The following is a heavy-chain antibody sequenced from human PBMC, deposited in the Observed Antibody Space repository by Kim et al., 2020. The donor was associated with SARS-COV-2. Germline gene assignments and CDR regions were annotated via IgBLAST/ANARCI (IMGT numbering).Heavy chain of an antibody. V-gene: IGHV4-59*01. D-gene: IGHD2-15*01. CDR1: GGSFIGSY. J-gene: IGHJ4*01. CDR3: ARGAPAAPMRLDY. CDR2: IYHNGNA. Sequence: SETLSLTCSFSGGSFIGSYWTWIRQSPGKGLEWVGYIYHNGNAKYNPSLSSRVSISLDTAQNQFSLRVTSVTGADTAVYYCARGAPAAPMRLDYWGHGAL.